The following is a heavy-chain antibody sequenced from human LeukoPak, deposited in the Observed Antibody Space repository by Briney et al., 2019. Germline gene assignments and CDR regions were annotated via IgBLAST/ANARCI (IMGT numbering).Heavy chain of an antibody. Sequence: PSETLPLTCSVSGAFVSVNYWSWIRQSAGKGLEWIVRFYAGGSTNYNPSLMGRVAVSVDESKNQFSLRLTSVTAADTAVYYCARSPVGKGDPFDLWGQGTMVTVSP. V-gene: IGHV4-4*07. CDR2: FYAGGST. J-gene: IGHJ3*01. CDR3: ARSPVGKGDPFDL. CDR1: GAFVSVNY. D-gene: IGHD1-26*01.